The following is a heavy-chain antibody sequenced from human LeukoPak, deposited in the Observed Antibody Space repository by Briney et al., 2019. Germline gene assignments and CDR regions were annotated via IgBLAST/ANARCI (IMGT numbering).Heavy chain of an antibody. J-gene: IGHJ4*02. CDR1: GGSISTYY. D-gene: IGHD1-1*01. Sequence: SETLSLTCTVSGGSISTYYRSWIRQSPGKGLEWIGYIYYTGTTNYNPSLKSRVTISVDTSKKQFSLKLRSVTAADTAVYYCARVGDWNDFVYWGQGTLVTVSS. CDR3: ARVGDWNDFVY. V-gene: IGHV4-59*01. CDR2: IYYTGTT.